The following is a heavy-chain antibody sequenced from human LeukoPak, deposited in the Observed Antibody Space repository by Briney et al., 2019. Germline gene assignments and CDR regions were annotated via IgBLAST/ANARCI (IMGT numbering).Heavy chain of an antibody. CDR2: ISGSGGST. Sequence: GGSLRLSCAASGFTFSSYAMSWVRQAPGKGLEWVSAISGSGGSTYYADSVKGRFTISRDNSKNTLYLQMNSLRAEDTAVYYCAKDHIGGNSVPGYYGMDVWGQGTTVTVSS. CDR1: GFTFSSYA. CDR3: AKDHIGGNSVPGYYGMDV. J-gene: IGHJ6*02. V-gene: IGHV3-23*01. D-gene: IGHD4-23*01.